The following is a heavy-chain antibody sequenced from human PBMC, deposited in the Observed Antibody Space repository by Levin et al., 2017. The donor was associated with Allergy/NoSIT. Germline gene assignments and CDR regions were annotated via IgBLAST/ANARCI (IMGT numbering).Heavy chain of an antibody. D-gene: IGHD3-3*01. CDR3: ARGFDDLESYYYYGMDV. J-gene: IGHJ6*02. CDR1: GFTFSDYY. V-gene: IGHV3-11*01. Sequence: SCAASGFTFSDYYMSWIRQAPGKGLEWVSYISSSGSTIYYADSVKGRFTISRDNAKNSLYLQMNSLRAEDTAVYYCARGFDDLESYYYYGMDVWGQGTTVTVSS. CDR2: ISSSGSTI.